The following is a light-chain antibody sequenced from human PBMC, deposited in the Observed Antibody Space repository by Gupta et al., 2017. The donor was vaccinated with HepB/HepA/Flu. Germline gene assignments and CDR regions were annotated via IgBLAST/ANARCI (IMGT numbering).Light chain of an antibody. CDR2: GAS. Sequence: EIVLTQSPETLSVSTGERVTLSCTANRNVSSTYLAWYQQKPGQAPRILIFGASNRATGVPDRFSSSGSGRDFALIINKLEPDDFAVYHCQQFGSSPRTFGQGTKVEVK. V-gene: IGKV3-20*01. J-gene: IGKJ1*01. CDR1: RNVSSTY. CDR3: QQFGSSPRT.